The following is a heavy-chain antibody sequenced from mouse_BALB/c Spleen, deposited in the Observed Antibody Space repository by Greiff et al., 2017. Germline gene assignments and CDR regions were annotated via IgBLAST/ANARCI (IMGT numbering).Heavy chain of an antibody. CDR3: ARDGYDGHYYAMDY. V-gene: IGHV5-9-4*01. CDR1: GFTLSSYA. D-gene: IGHD2-2*01. Sequence: EVQVVESGGGLVKPGGSLKLSCAASGFTLSSYAMSWVRQSPEKRLEWVAEISSGGSYTYYPDTVTGRFTISRDNAKNTLYLEMSSLRSEDTAMYYCARDGYDGHYYAMDYWGQGTSVTVSS. CDR2: ISSGGSYT. J-gene: IGHJ4*01.